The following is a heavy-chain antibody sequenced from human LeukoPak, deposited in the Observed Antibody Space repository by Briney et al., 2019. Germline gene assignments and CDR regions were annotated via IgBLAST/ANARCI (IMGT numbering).Heavy chain of an antibody. CDR3: AREPDSSGSARVVSGVNADY. CDR1: GGTFSSYA. J-gene: IGHJ4*02. CDR2: IIPIFGTA. Sequence: ASVKVSCKASGGTFSSYAISWVRQAPGQGLEWMGRIIPIFGTANYAQKFQGRVTITTDESTSTAYMELSSLRSEDTAVYYCAREPDSSGSARVVSGVNADYWGQGTLVTVSS. D-gene: IGHD3-22*01. V-gene: IGHV1-69*05.